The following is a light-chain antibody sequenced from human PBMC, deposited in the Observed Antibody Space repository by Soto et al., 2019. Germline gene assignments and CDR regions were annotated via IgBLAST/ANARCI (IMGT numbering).Light chain of an antibody. J-gene: IGKJ4*01. V-gene: IGKV3-20*01. Sequence: EIVLTQSPGTLSLSPGERATLSCRDSQSISSSYLAWYQQKPGQAPRLLIYGASSRATGIPDRFSGSGSGTDFTLTISRLEPEDFAVYYCQQYGSSPLTFGVGTKVEIK. CDR3: QQYGSSPLT. CDR1: QSISSSY. CDR2: GAS.